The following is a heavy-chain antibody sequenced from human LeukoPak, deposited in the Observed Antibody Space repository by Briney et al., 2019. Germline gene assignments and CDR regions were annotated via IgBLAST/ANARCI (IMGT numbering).Heavy chain of an antibody. J-gene: IGHJ4*02. Sequence: ASVKVSCKASGYTFTSYYMHWVRQAPGQGLEWMGWINPNSGGTNYAQKFQGWVTMTRDTSISTAYMELSRLRSDDTAVYYCAREAVAGRRFDYWGQGTLVTVSS. CDR2: INPNSGGT. CDR1: GYTFTSYY. CDR3: AREAVAGRRFDY. V-gene: IGHV1-2*04. D-gene: IGHD6-19*01.